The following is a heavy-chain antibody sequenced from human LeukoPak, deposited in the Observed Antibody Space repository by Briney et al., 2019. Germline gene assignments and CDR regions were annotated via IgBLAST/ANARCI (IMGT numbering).Heavy chain of an antibody. D-gene: IGHD3-3*02. CDR2: ISSTSGTI. CDR1: GFTFSSYT. V-gene: IGHV3-48*04. Sequence: GESLRLSCAASGFTFSSYTMNWVRQAPGKGLEWVSYISSTSGTIYYADSVKGRFTIPRDNAENSLYLQMNSLSAEDTAVYYCARDRSISGLDFWGQGTLVTVSS. J-gene: IGHJ4*02. CDR3: ARDRSISGLDF.